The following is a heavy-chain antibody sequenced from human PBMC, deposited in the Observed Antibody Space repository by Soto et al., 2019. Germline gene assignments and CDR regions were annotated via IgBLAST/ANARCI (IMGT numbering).Heavy chain of an antibody. D-gene: IGHD2-21*01. CDR3: AVVVGQLVRYYYYGMDV. J-gene: IGHJ6*02. CDR1: GGTFSSYA. V-gene: IGHV1-69*12. CDR2: IIPIFGTA. Sequence: QVQLVQSGAEVKKPGSSVKVSCKASGGTFSSYAISWVRQAPGQGLEWMGGIIPIFGTANYAQKFQGRVTTTADESTSTAYMELSSLRSEDTAVYYCAVVVGQLVRYYYYGMDVWGQGTTVTVSS.